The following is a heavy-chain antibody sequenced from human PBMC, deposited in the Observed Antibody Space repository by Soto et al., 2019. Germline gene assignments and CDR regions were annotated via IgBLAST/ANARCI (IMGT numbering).Heavy chain of an antibody. CDR3: ARGRGSGHLYD. CDR1: GYSISSGHY. CDR2: IYHSGGT. Sequence: SETLSLTCVVSGYSISSGHYWGWIRQPPGKGLEWIGNIYHSGGTNYNPSLKSRVTPSVDTSKNQFSLKMSSVTAADTAVYYCARGRGSGHLYDWGQGTLVTVSS. J-gene: IGHJ4*02. D-gene: IGHD3-10*01. V-gene: IGHV4-38-2*01.